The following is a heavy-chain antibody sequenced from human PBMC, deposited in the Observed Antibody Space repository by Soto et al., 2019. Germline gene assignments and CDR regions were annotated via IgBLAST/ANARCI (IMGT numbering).Heavy chain of an antibody. D-gene: IGHD3-3*01. J-gene: IGHJ4*02. CDR1: GVSFSTSGMC. CDR3: ARIRKGYDFWSGYFDS. CDR2: IDWDDDK. V-gene: IGHV2-70*01. Sequence: GPTLGNPTQTLTLTCSFSGVSFSTSGMCVSWIRQPPGKALEWLALIDWDDDKYYSTSLKTRLTISKDTSKKQVVLTMTNMDPVDTATYYCARIRKGYDFWSGYFDSWGQGTLVTVSS.